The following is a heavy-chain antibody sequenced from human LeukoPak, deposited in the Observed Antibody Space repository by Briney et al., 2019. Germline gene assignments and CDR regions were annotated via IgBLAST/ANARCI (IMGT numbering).Heavy chain of an antibody. CDR3: ARSRGVVVAGDAFDL. V-gene: IGHV3-66*01. CDR1: GFTVSSNY. J-gene: IGHJ3*01. D-gene: IGHD2-15*01. CDR2: IFGGGST. Sequence: GGSLRLSCAASGFTVSSNYMSRVRQAPGKGLEWVSIIFGGGSTYYADSVKGRFTISRDNSKNTLYLQMNSLRAEDTAVYYCARSRGVVVAGDAFDLWGQGTMVTVSS.